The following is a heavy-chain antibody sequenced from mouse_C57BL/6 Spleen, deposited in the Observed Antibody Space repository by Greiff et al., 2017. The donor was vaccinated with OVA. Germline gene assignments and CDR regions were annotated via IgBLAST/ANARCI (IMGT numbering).Heavy chain of an antibody. J-gene: IGHJ4*01. V-gene: IGHV1-39*01. CDR1: GYSFTDYN. Sequence: VQLKQSGPELVKPGASVKISCKASGYSFTDYNMNWVKQSNGKSLEWIGVINPNYGTTSYNQKFKGKATLTVDQSSSTAYMQLNSLTSEDSAVYYCARAIRRGSNFYAMDYWGQGTSVTVSS. CDR2: INPNYGTT. CDR3: ARAIRRGSNFYAMDY. D-gene: IGHD2-5*01.